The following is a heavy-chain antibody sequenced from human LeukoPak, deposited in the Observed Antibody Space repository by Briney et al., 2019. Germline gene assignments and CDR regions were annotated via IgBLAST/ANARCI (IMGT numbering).Heavy chain of an antibody. J-gene: IGHJ4*02. CDR2: IKSDGSST. Sequence: GGSLRLSCAASGFTFSSYWMHWVRHTPGKGLVWVSRIKSDGSSTSYADSVKGRFTISRDDAKNTLYLQMNSLRAEDTAVYYCARDGYSFGHDFDYWGQGTLVTVSS. CDR3: ARDGYSFGHDFDY. CDR1: GFTFSSYW. D-gene: IGHD5-18*01. V-gene: IGHV3-74*01.